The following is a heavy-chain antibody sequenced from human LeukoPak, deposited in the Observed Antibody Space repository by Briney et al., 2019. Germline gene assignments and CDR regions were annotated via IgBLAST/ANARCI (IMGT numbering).Heavy chain of an antibody. V-gene: IGHV3-30*04. CDR2: VSYDGRSK. CDR1: GFTFSSYA. Sequence: GKSLRLSCAASGFTFSSYAMHWVRQAPGKGLEWVAIVSYDGRSKYHADSVKGRFIISRDDSKNTLYLQMNSLRAEDTALYYCARAPAFCGGDCYPARLDSWGQGTLVAVSS. J-gene: IGHJ4*02. D-gene: IGHD2-21*02. CDR3: ARAPAFCGGDCYPARLDS.